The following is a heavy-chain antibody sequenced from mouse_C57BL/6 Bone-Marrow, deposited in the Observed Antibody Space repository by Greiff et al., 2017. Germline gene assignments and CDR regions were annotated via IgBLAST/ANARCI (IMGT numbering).Heavy chain of an antibody. Sequence: QVQLQQSGAELVKPGASVKMSCKASGYTFTSYWITWVKQRPGQGLEWIGDIYPGSGSTNYNEKFKSKATLTVDTSSSTAYMQLSSLTSEDSAVYYGARFGGNWANWYFDVWGTGTTVTVSS. CDR3: ARFGGNWANWYFDV. V-gene: IGHV1-55*01. CDR2: IYPGSGST. CDR1: GYTFTSYW. D-gene: IGHD4-1*01. J-gene: IGHJ1*03.